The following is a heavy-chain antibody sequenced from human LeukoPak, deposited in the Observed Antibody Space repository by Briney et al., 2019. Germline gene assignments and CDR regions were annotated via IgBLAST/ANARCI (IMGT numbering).Heavy chain of an antibody. CDR1: GGSLSSYY. CDR3: ARAPGYCSTTSCEYYYYMDV. CDR2: VYTSGST. J-gene: IGHJ6*03. Sequence: PSETLSLTCTVSGGSLSSYYWSWIRQPAGKGLEWIGRVYTSGSTNYNPSLKSRVTMSIDTSKNQFSLEVSSVTAADTAVYYCARAPGYCSTTSCEYYYYMDVWGKGTTATVSS. D-gene: IGHD2-2*01. V-gene: IGHV4-4*07.